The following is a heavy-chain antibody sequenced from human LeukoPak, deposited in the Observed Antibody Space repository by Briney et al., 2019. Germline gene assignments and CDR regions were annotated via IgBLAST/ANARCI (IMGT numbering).Heavy chain of an antibody. J-gene: IGHJ4*02. V-gene: IGHV4-34*01. CDR2: INHSGST. CDR3: ARGGDYLFDY. D-gene: IGHD4-17*01. CDR1: GGSFSGYY. Sequence: TSETLSLTCAVYGGSFSGYYWSWIRQPPGKGLEWIGEINHSGSTNYNPSLKSRVTISVDTSKNQFSLKLSSVTAADTAVYYCARGGDYLFDYWGQGTLVTVSS.